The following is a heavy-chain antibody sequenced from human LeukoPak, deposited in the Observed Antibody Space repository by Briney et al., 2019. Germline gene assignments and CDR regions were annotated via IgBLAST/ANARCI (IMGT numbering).Heavy chain of an antibody. Sequence: GSSVQVSRKASGGTLIRYAINWVRQATGQGLAWMGWINPNRGNTGYAQKFEGRVTMTRNTSRSTAYMELSSLRSEDTAVYYCARGGGIVGAPQGDYYYYMDVWGKGTTVTISS. CDR2: INPNRGNT. CDR3: ARGGGIVGAPQGDYYYYMDV. D-gene: IGHD1-26*01. CDR1: GGTLIRYA. J-gene: IGHJ6*03. V-gene: IGHV1-8*02.